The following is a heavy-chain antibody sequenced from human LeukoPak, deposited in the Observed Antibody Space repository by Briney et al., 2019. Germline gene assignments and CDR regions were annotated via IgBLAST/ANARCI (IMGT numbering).Heavy chain of an antibody. CDR3: ARDRIAAAGTQDYYYYGMDV. CDR1: GFTFSSYS. CDR2: ISSSSSYI. V-gene: IGHV3-21*01. Sequence: GGSLRLSCAASGFTFSSYSMNWVRQAPGKGLEWVSSISSSSSYIYYADSVKGRFTISGDNAKNSLYLQMNSLRAEDTAVYYCARDRIAAAGTQDYYYYGMDVWGQGTTVTVSS. J-gene: IGHJ6*02. D-gene: IGHD6-13*01.